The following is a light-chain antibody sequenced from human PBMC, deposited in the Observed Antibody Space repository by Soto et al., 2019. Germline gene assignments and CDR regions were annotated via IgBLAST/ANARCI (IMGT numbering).Light chain of an antibody. V-gene: IGKV3-11*01. Sequence: EIVLTQSPATLSLSPGERATLSCRASQSVSSYLAWYQQKPDQAPRLLIYDASNRATGIPARFSGSGSGTDFTRTISSLEPEDCAVYYCQQRSDWHPMYTFGQGTKLEIK. CDR1: QSVSSY. CDR3: QQRSDWHPMYT. CDR2: DAS. J-gene: IGKJ2*01.